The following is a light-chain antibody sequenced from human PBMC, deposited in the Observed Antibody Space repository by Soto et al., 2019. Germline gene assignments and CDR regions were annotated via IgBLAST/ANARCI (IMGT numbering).Light chain of an antibody. CDR1: QSVSNY. V-gene: IGKV3-11*01. Sequence: EIVLTQSPATLSLSPGEGATLSCRASQSVSNYIAWYQQKPGQAPRVLIYDASNRAAGVPARFSGSGSGTDFTLTISSLEPEDFAVYFCQHYKTWPLAFGGGTKVEIK. CDR2: DAS. CDR3: QHYKTWPLA. J-gene: IGKJ4*01.